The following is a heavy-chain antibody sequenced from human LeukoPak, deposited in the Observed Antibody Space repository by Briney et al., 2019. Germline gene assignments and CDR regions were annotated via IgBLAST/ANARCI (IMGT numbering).Heavy chain of an antibody. D-gene: IGHD3-22*01. V-gene: IGHV4-39*01. CDR3: ATDYYDSSGYGDY. Sequence: PSETLSLTCTVSGGSISSSSYYWGWLRQPPGKGLEWIGSIYYSGSTYYNPSLKSRVTISVDTSKNQFSLKLSSVTAADTAVYYCATDYYDSSGYGDYWGQGTLVTVSS. CDR2: IYYSGST. CDR1: GGSISSSSYY. J-gene: IGHJ4*02.